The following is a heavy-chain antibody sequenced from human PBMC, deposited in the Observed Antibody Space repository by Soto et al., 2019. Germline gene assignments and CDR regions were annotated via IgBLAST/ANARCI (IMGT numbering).Heavy chain of an antibody. CDR3: AKAGGAAGTVDYFDY. D-gene: IGHD6-13*01. CDR2: ISCSAGST. J-gene: IGHJ4*02. CDR1: GFPFSSYG. Sequence: GSLRLSCAASGFPFSSYGMHWVRQAPGKGLEWVSVISCSAGSTYYADSVKGRFTITRDNSKNTLYLQMSSLRAEDTAVYYCAKAGGAAGTVDYFDYWGQGTRVTVSS. V-gene: IGHV3-23*01.